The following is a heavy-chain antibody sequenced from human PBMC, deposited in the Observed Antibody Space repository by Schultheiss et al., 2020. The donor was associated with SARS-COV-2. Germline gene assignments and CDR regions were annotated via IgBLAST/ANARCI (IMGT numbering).Heavy chain of an antibody. D-gene: IGHD3-3*01. CDR3: ARDDFWSGYYTGIWFDP. J-gene: IGHJ5*02. Sequence: SETLSLTCTVSGGSISSYYWSWIRQPPGKGLEWIGYIYYSGSTNYNPSLKSRVTISVDTSKNQFSLKLSSVTAADTAVYYCARDDFWSGYYTGIWFDPWGQGTLVTVSS. CDR2: IYYSGST. V-gene: IGHV4-59*08. CDR1: GGSISSYY.